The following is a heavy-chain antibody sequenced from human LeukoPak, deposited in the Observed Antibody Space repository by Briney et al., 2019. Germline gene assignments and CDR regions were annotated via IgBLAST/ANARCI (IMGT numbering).Heavy chain of an antibody. J-gene: IGHJ4*02. D-gene: IGHD2-2*01. CDR2: IKQDGSEK. CDR1: GFTFSSYW. CDR3: AKVSLEDIVVAPAADFDY. V-gene: IGHV3-7*01. Sequence: PGGSLRLSCAASGFTFSSYWMSWVRQAPGKGLEWVANIKQDGSEKYYVDSVKGRFTISRDNAKNSLYLQMNSLRAEDTAVYYCAKVSLEDIVVAPAADFDYWGQGTLVTVSS.